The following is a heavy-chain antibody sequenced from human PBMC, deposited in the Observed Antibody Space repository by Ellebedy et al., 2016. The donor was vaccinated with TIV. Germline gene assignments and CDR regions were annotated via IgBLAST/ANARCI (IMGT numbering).Heavy chain of an antibody. CDR2: IDPSDSYT. CDR3: ARPVGATTTFGMDV. Sequence: GGSLRLXCKGSGYSFTSYWISWVRQMPGKGLEWMGRIDPSDSYTNYSPSFQGHVTISADKSISTAYLQWSSLKASDTAMYYCARPVGATTTFGMDVWGQGTTVTVSS. V-gene: IGHV5-10-1*01. D-gene: IGHD1-26*01. CDR1: GYSFTSYW. J-gene: IGHJ6*02.